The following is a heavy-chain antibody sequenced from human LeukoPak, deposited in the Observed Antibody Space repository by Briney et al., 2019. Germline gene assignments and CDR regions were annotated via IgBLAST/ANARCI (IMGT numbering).Heavy chain of an antibody. CDR3: ARGGWVNLRAPFDY. V-gene: IGHV4-61*09. CDR2: IDITGST. CDR1: GASISSGTYY. D-gene: IGHD1-14*01. J-gene: IGHJ4*02. Sequence: SETLSLTCTVSGASISSGTYYWNWIRQSAGKGLEWIGHIDITGSTNYNPSLKSRVTISVDTSKNQFSLKLSSVTAADTAVYYCARGGWVNLRAPFDYWGQGTLVTVSS.